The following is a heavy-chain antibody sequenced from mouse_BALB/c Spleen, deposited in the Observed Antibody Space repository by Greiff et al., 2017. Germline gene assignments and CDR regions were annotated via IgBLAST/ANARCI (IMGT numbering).Heavy chain of an antibody. CDR3: ARSDGYYERGAMDY. V-gene: IGHV3-8*02. CDR2: ISYSGST. CDR1: GDSITSGY. J-gene: IGHJ4*01. Sequence: EVKLMESGPSLVKPSQTLSLTCSVTGDSITSGYWNWIRKFPGNKLEYMGYISYSGSTYYNPSLKSRISITRDTSKNQYYLQLNSVTTEDTATYYCARSDGYYERGAMDYWGQGTSVTVSS. D-gene: IGHD2-3*01.